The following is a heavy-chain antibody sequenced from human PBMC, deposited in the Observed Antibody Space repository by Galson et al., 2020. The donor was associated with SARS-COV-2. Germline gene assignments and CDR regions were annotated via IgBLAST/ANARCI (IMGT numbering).Heavy chain of an antibody. J-gene: IGHJ4*02. V-gene: IGHV4-31*03. Sequence: SETLSLTCTVSDGAISRTSYYWTWIRQFPGKGLEWIAYIYSSGTTYYNPSLKSRATISLGTSKNHFSLNLSSVTAAATAVYYCARGSACGTATCFDYWGQGTLVTVSS. CDR2: IYSSGTT. D-gene: IGHD2-21*01. CDR1: DGAISRTSYY. CDR3: ARGSACGTATCFDY.